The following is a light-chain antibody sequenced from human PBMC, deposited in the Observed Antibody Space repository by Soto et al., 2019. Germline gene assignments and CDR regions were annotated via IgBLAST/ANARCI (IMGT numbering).Light chain of an antibody. V-gene: IGKV1-27*01. CDR1: QAISNY. CDR3: QKFNAVPT. CDR2: AAS. J-gene: IGKJ4*01. Sequence: DIQMTQSPSSLSASVGDRVTITCRASQAISNYLAWYQQKPGKVPTLLIYAASTMQSGATSRFSGSGSGTDLTPTISTLQPEDAAAYYCQKFNAVPTFGGGTKVEI.